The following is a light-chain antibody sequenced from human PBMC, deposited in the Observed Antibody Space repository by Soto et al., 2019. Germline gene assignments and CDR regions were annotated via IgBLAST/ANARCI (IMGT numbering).Light chain of an antibody. CDR2: DAS. V-gene: IGKV3-11*01. J-gene: IGKJ2*01. CDR3: QQRSNWPPGVYT. CDR1: QSVSSY. Sequence: EIVLTQSPVTLSLSPGERATLSCRASQSVSSYLAWYQQKPGQAPRLLIYDASNRATGIPARFGGSGSGTDFTLTISSLEPEDFAVYFCQQRSNWPPGVYTFGQGTKLEIK.